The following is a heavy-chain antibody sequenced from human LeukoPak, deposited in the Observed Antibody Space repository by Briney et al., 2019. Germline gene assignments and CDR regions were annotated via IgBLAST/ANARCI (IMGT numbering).Heavy chain of an antibody. CDR3: TTLSGGDGY. J-gene: IGHJ4*02. Sequence: PGGSLRLSCASSRFTFSNAWMSWVRQAPGKGLGWVGRIKSKTDGGTADYAAPVKGRFTISRDDSKNTRALQMNSLKIEDTAVYYCTTLSGGDGYWGQGTLVTVSS. CDR1: RFTFSNAW. D-gene: IGHD2-21*02. CDR2: IKSKTDGGTA. V-gene: IGHV3-15*01.